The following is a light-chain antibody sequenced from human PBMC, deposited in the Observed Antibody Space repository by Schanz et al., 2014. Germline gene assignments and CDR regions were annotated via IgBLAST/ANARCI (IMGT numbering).Light chain of an antibody. Sequence: QSALTQPPSASGSPGQSVTISCTGTSSDIGRYNYVSWYQHHPGKAPKLLIYDVTKRPSGVPDRFSGSKSGNTASLTVSGLQAEDEADYYCCSYAGSSTLVFGGGTKVTVL. J-gene: IGLJ2*01. V-gene: IGLV2-8*01. CDR2: DVT. CDR1: SSDIGRYNY. CDR3: CSYAGSSTLV.